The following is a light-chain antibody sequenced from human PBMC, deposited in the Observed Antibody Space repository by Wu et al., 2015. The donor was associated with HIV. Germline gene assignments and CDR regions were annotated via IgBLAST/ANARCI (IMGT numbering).Light chain of an antibody. CDR2: GAS. CDR3: QQYGSSSRYS. CDR1: QSVSSNY. Sequence: EIVLTQSPGTLSLSPGERATLSCRARQSVSSNYLAWYQQKPGQAPRLLIYGASGRATGIPDRFSGSGSGTDFTLTISRLEPEDFAMYYCQQYGSSSRYSFGQGTKLEIK. J-gene: IGKJ2*03. V-gene: IGKV3-20*01.